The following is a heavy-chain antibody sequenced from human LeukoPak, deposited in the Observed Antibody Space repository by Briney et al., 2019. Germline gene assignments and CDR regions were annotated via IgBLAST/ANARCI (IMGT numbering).Heavy chain of an antibody. CDR2: IYPGDSDT. CDR1: GYSFTSYW. V-gene: IGHV5-51*01. D-gene: IGHD3-22*01. Sequence: GESLKISCKGSGYSFTSYWIGWVRQMPGKGLEWMGIIYPGDSDTRYSPSFQGQVTISADKSISTAYLQWSSLKASDTAMYFCARPFYDSSGWAYGFDIWGQGTMVTVSS. J-gene: IGHJ3*02. CDR3: ARPFYDSSGWAYGFDI.